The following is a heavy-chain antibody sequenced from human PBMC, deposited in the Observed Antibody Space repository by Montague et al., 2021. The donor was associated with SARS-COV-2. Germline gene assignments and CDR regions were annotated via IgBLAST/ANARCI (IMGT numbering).Heavy chain of an antibody. J-gene: IGHJ4*02. Sequence: PALVKPTQTLTLTCTFPGFSLSTSGMCVSWIRQPPGKALEWLALIDWDDDKYYSTSLKTRLTISKDTPKNQVVLTMTNMDPVDTATYYCATTIYDYVWGTRVEFDYWGQGTLVTVSS. CDR2: IDWDDDK. CDR1: GFSLSTSGMC. CDR3: ATTIYDYVWGTRVEFDY. V-gene: IGHV2-70*01. D-gene: IGHD3-16*01.